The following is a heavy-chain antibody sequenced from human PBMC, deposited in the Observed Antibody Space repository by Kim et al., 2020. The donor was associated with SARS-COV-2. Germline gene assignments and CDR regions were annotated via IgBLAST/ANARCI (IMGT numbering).Heavy chain of an antibody. CDR2: ISSSSSYT. Sequence: GGSLRLSCAASGFTFSDYYMSWIRQAPGKGLEWVSYISSSSSYTNYADSVKGRFTISRDNAKNSLYLQMNSLRAEDTAVYYCARDPEGGLSYDYWGQGTLVTVSS. J-gene: IGHJ4*02. CDR1: GFTFSDYY. CDR3: ARDPEGGLSYDY. V-gene: IGHV3-11*06.